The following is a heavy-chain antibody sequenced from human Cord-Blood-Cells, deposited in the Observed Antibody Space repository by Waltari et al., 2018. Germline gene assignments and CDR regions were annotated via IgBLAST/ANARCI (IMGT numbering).Heavy chain of an antibody. D-gene: IGHD6-13*01. Sequence: QVQLVQSGAEVKKPGSSVKVSCKASGGTFSSYAISGGRQDPGQGLEWMEGIIPIFGTANYAQKFQGRVTITADKSTSTAYMELSSLRSEDTAVYYCARVGLLDSSSWYAEYFQHWGQGTLVTVSS. CDR1: GGTFSSYA. J-gene: IGHJ1*01. CDR2: IIPIFGTA. CDR3: ARVGLLDSSSWYAEYFQH. V-gene: IGHV1-69*06.